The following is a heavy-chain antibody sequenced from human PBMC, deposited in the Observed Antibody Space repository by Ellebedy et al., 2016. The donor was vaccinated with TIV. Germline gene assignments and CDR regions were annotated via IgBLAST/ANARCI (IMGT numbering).Heavy chain of an antibody. CDR1: GGTFSSYA. CDR2: IIPIFGTA. D-gene: IGHD2-15*01. V-gene: IGHV1-69*13. Sequence: AASVKVSCKASGGTFSSYAISWVRQAPGQGLEWMGGIIPIFGTANYAQKSQGRVTITADESTSTAYMELSSLRSEDTAVYYCARDLASGEYYWGQGTLVTVSS. J-gene: IGHJ4*02. CDR3: ARDLASGEYY.